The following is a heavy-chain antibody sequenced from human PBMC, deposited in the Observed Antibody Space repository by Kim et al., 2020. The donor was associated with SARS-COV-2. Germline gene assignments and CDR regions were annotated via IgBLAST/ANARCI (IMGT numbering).Heavy chain of an antibody. J-gene: IGHJ5*02. Sequence: SFQGQVTISADKSISTVYLQWSSLKASDTAMYYCARRYYYGSGTSNWFDPWGQGTLVTVSS. CDR3: ARRYYYGSGTSNWFDP. V-gene: IGHV5-51*01. D-gene: IGHD3-10*01.